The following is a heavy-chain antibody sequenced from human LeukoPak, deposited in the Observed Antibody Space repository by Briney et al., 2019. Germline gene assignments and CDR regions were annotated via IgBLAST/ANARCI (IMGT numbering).Heavy chain of an antibody. CDR3: ARQLDYYDKRDY. CDR2: IDPSDSYS. J-gene: IGHJ4*02. V-gene: IGHV5-10-1*01. D-gene: IGHD3-22*01. Sequence: GESLKISCKGSGYSFTNYGISWVRQMPGKGLEWMGRIDPSDSYSNYGPSFQGHVTISADRSISTAYLQWRRLKASDTAMYYCARQLDYYDKRDYWGQGTLVTVAS. CDR1: GYSFTNYG.